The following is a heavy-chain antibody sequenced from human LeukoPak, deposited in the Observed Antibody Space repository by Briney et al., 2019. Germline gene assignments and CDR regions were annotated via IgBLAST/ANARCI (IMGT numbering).Heavy chain of an antibody. D-gene: IGHD2-2*01. CDR2: INHSGST. CDR1: GGSFSGYY. CDR3: ASFSRDIVVVPAASAEAFDI. V-gene: IGHV4-34*01. Sequence: SETLSLTCAVYGGSFSGYYWSWIRQPPGKGLEWIGEINHSGSTNYNPSLKSRVTISVDTSKNQFSLKLSSVTAADTAVYYCASFSRDIVVVPAASAEAFDIWGQGQWSPSLQ. J-gene: IGHJ3*02.